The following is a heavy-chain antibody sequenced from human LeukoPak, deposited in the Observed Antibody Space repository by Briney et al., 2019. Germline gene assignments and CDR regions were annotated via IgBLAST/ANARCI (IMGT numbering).Heavy chain of an antibody. V-gene: IGHV3-21*01. CDR2: ISSSSSYI. CDR1: GFTFSSYS. D-gene: IGHD4-17*01. Sequence: PGGSLRLSCAASGFTFSSYSMNWVRQAPGKGLEWVSSISSSSSYIYYADSGKGRFTISRDNAKNSLYLQMNSLRAEDTAVYYCARDGGDYDPFYYYYYMDVWGKGTTVTVSS. CDR3: ARDGGDYDPFYYYYYMDV. J-gene: IGHJ6*03.